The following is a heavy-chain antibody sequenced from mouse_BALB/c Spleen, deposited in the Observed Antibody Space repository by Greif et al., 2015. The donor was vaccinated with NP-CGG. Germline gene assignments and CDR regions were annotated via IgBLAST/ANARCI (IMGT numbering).Heavy chain of an antibody. D-gene: IGHD1-1*01. Sequence: VQLVESGAELAKPGASVKMSCKASGYTFTSYWMHWVKQRPGQGLEWIGYINPSTGYTEYNQKFKDKATLTTDKSSSTAYMQLSSLTPEDSAVYYCARRGTTVVASMDYWGQGTSVTVSS. CDR2: INPSTGYT. CDR3: ARRGTTVVASMDY. CDR1: GYTFTSYW. J-gene: IGHJ4*01. V-gene: IGHV1-7*01.